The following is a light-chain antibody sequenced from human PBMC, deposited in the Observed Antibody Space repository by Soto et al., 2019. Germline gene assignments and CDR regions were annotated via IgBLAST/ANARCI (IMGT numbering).Light chain of an antibody. Sequence: EIVMTQSPATLSVSPGARATLSCRASQSVSSTLAWYQQKPGQAPRLLIYGASTRATGIPARFSGSGSGTEFTLTISSLQSEDFAVYYCQQYNNWPPWTFGQGTKVDI. CDR2: GAS. J-gene: IGKJ1*01. V-gene: IGKV3-15*01. CDR3: QQYNNWPPWT. CDR1: QSVSST.